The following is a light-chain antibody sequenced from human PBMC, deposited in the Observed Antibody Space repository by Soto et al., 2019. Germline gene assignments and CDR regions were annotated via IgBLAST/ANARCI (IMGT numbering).Light chain of an antibody. Sequence: LTQPASVSGSPGQSITISCTGSGRDIGAYNYVSWYQQHPGKAPKLLIYGVKNRPSGVSYRFSASKSAFTASLTISGLQAEDEAHYYCSSYTTSYFYVFGPGTKVTVL. J-gene: IGLJ1*01. CDR3: SSYTTSYFYV. V-gene: IGLV2-14*01. CDR2: GVK. CDR1: GRDIGAYNY.